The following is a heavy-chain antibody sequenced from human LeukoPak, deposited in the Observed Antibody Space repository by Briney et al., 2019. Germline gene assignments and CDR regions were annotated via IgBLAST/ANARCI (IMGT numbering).Heavy chain of an antibody. D-gene: IGHD6-19*01. J-gene: IGHJ4*02. CDR2: ISYDGSDK. V-gene: IGHV3-30*03. Sequence: GGSLRLSCTASGFTFSNNAMHWVRQAPGKGLEWVAFISYDGSDKFYADSMRGRFTISRDNSKNTLYLQMDSLRAEDTAVYYCAREIQQWLADYWGQGNLVTVSS. CDR3: AREIQQWLADY. CDR1: GFTFSNNA.